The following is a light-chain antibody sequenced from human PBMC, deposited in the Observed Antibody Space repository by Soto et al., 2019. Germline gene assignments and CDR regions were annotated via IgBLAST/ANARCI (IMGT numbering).Light chain of an antibody. J-gene: IGLJ2*01. CDR3: ATWDDSLSGVV. CDR2: RHN. V-gene: IGLV1-47*01. CDR1: SSNIGSNY. Sequence: QSVLTQPPSASGTPGQRVTISCSGSSSNIGSNYVYWYHQLPGTAPKLLIYRHNQRPSGVPDRFSGSKSGTSASLAIGGLRSEDEADYYCATWDDSLSGVVFGGGTKLTVL.